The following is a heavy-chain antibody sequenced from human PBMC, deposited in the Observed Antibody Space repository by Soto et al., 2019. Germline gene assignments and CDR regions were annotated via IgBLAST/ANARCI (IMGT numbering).Heavy chain of an antibody. J-gene: IGHJ5*01. CDR1: GDSISSVDYF. CDR2: IYKSATT. CDR3: ARGRYCLTGRCCTNWFDS. Sequence: SETLSLTCSVSGDSISSVDYFLAWIRQPPGQALEYIGYIYKSATTYYNPSFESRVAISLDTSKSQFSLNVTSVTAADTAVYFCARGRYCLTGRCCTNWFDSWCQGTIVSVSS. D-gene: IGHD2-15*01. V-gene: IGHV4-30-4*01.